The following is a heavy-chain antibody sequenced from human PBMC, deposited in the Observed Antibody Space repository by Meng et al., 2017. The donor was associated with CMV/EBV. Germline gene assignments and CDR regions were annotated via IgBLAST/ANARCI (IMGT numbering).Heavy chain of an antibody. D-gene: IGHD6-13*01. CDR2: ISWNSGSI. CDR1: GFTFDDYA. V-gene: IGHV3-9*01. Sequence: SLKISCAASGFTFDDYAMHWVRQAPGKGLEWVSGISWNSGSIGYADSVKGRLTISRDNAKNSLYLQMNSLRAEDTALYYCAKGGPSPIAAVGLVDYWGQGTLVTVSS. J-gene: IGHJ4*02. CDR3: AKGGPSPIAAVGLVDY.